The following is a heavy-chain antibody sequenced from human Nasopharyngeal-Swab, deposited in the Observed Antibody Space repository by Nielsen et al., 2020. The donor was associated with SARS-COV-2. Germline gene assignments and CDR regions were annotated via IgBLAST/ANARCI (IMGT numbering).Heavy chain of an antibody. Sequence: GESLKISCAASGFTFSSYGMHWVRQAPGKGLEWVAVIWYDGSNKYYSDSVKGRFTISRDNSKNTLYLQMNSLRAEVTAVYYCARGGSSFPFDYWGPGTLVTVSS. V-gene: IGHV3-33*01. CDR1: GFTFSSYG. CDR2: IWYDGSNK. CDR3: ARGGSSFPFDY. J-gene: IGHJ4*02. D-gene: IGHD6-13*01.